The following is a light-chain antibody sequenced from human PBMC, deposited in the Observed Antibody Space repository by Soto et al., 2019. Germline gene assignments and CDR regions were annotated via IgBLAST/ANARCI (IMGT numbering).Light chain of an antibody. CDR2: DAS. Sequence: DIQMTQSPSTLSASVGDRVTITCRASQSISNRLAWYQQKSGKAPKFLIYDASSLESGVPSRFSGSGSGTEFTLTISTLQPDDFATYYCQQYNTYPWTFGQGTKVDI. CDR1: QSISNR. CDR3: QQYNTYPWT. J-gene: IGKJ1*01. V-gene: IGKV1-5*01.